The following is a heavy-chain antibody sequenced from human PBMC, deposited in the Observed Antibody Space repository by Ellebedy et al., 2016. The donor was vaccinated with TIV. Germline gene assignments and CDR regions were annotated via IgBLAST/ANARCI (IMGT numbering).Heavy chain of an antibody. Sequence: SETLSLTCTVSGDSISSNSYYWGWIRQPPGKGLEWVGSVYYSGTTYYNPSLKSRVTISIDRSRNQVFLNLKSATAADTAVYYCARQVQDWFDLWGQGALVTVSS. CDR3: ARQVQDWFDL. CDR1: GDSISSNSYY. J-gene: IGHJ5*02. CDR2: VYYSGTT. V-gene: IGHV4-39*01.